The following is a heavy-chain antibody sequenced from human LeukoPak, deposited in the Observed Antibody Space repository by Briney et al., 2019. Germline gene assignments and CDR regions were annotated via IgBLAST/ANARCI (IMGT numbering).Heavy chain of an antibody. CDR2: IYSGGNT. V-gene: IGHV3-53*01. J-gene: IGHJ4*02. D-gene: IGHD5-18*01. CDR1: GFTVSVNY. Sequence: GGSLRLSCAASGFTVSVNYMSWVRQAPGKGLEWVSVIYSGGNTYYADSVKGRFTISRDNSKNTLYLQMNSLRAEDTAVYYCARVGGYSYGYVLDYWGQGTLVIVSS. CDR3: ARVGGYSYGYVLDY.